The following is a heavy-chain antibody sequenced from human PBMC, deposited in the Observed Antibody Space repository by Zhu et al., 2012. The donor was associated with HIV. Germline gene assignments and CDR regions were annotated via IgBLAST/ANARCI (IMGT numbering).Heavy chain of an antibody. D-gene: IGHD6-13*01. CDR3: ASTTISPAGRHYYYYIGV. CDR1: GGSISSSDYY. Sequence: QVQLQESGPGLVKPSQTLSLTCTMSGGSISSSDYYWSWIRQPPGRGLEWIGYIYYSGSTYYNPSLKSRVTISVDTSKNQFSLNLNSVTAADTAVYYCASTTISPAGRHYYYYIGVWGKGTTVTVSS. V-gene: IGHV4-30-4*08. J-gene: IGHJ6*03. CDR2: IYYSGST.